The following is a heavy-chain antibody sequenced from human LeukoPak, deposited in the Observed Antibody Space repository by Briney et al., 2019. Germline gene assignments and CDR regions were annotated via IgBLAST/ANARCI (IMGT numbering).Heavy chain of an antibody. CDR2: INPNSGAT. CDR1: GYTFSGYY. J-gene: IGHJ4*02. Sequence: GPVKVSCKASGYTFSGYYMHCVRQAPGQGLEWMGWINPNSGATKFAQKFQGRVTMTRDTSISTAYMELSRLRSDDTAVYYCAREAYYGSGASMNYWGQGTLVTVSS. V-gene: IGHV1-2*02. CDR3: AREAYYGSGASMNY. D-gene: IGHD3-10*01.